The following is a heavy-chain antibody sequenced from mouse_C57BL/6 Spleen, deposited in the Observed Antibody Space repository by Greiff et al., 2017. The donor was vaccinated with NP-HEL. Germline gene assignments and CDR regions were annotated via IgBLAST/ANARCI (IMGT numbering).Heavy chain of an antibody. CDR1: GFTFSDYY. CDR3: ARAAQALYAMDY. CDR2: INYDGSST. Sequence: EVNVVESEGGLVQPGSSMKLSCTASGFTFSDYYMAWVRQVPEKGLEWVANINYDGSSTYYLDSLKSRFIISRDNAKNILYLQMSSLKSEDTATYYCARAAQALYAMDYWGQGTSVTVSS. J-gene: IGHJ4*01. D-gene: IGHD3-2*02. V-gene: IGHV5-16*01.